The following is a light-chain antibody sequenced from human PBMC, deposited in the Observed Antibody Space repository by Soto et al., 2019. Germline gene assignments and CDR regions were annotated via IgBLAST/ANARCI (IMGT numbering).Light chain of an antibody. J-gene: IGKJ4*01. CDR3: QQYYGPPLT. CDR1: QSVVYSTNNKNY. V-gene: IGKV4-1*01. CDR2: WAS. Sequence: DIVMTQSPDSLAVSLGERATINCKSSQSVVYSTNNKNYLAWYQHRPGQPPKLLIYWASTRESGVPDRFSGSGCGTDFTLIISSMQAEDVAVYYCQQYYGPPLTFGGGTKVEIK.